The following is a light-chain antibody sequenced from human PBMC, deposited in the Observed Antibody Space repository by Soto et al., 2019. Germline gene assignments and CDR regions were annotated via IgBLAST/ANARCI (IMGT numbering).Light chain of an antibody. Sequence: VLTQPPSVSGAPGQRVTLSCTGSSSNIGAGYDVHWYQQLPGTAPKVLIYRNTNRPSGVPGRFSGSKSGTSASLAITGLQAEDEADYYCQSYDSSLSGTVFGGGTKLTVL. CDR1: SSNIGAGYD. CDR3: QSYDSSLSGTV. J-gene: IGLJ2*01. CDR2: RNT. V-gene: IGLV1-40*01.